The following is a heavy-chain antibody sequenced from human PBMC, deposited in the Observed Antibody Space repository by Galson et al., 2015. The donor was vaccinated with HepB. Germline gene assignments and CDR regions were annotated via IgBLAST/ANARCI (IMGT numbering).Heavy chain of an antibody. D-gene: IGHD2-21*02. CDR1: GYTFTSYG. CDR3: ATTWRDCGGDCYSRADY. V-gene: IGHV1-18*01. CDR2: ISAYNGNT. Sequence: SVKVSCKASGYTFTSYGISWVRQAPGQGLEWMGWISAYNGNTNYAQKLQGRVTMTTDTSTSTAYMELRSLRSDDTAVYYCATTWRDCGGDCYSRADYWGQGTLVTVSS. J-gene: IGHJ4*02.